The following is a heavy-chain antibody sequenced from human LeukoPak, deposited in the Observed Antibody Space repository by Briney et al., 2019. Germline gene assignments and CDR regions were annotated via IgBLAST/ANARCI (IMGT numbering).Heavy chain of an antibody. J-gene: IGHJ4*02. V-gene: IGHV4-38-2*02. CDR3: ASYKTYYDSSGNPFDY. D-gene: IGHD3-22*01. CDR2: IYHNGNT. CDR1: GSSINSVYS. Sequence: SETLSLTCTVFGSSINSVYSWGWIRQPPGKGLEWIGSIYHNGNTYYNSSLKSRVTISVHTSENQLSLKLSSVTAADTAVYYCASYKTYYDSSGNPFDYWGQGTLVTVSS.